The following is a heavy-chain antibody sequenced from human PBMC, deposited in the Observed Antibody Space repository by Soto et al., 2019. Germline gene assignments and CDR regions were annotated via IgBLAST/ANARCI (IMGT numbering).Heavy chain of an antibody. CDR3: AKGGQLVYYYYMDV. CDR1: GFTFSSYA. Sequence: EVQLLESGGGLVQPGGSLRLSCAASGFTFSSYAMSWVRQAPGKGLEWVSAISGSGGSTYYADSVKGRFTISRDNSKNTLYVQMNSLRAEDTAVYYCAKGGQLVYYYYMDVWGKGTTVTVSS. CDR2: ISGSGGST. V-gene: IGHV3-23*01. J-gene: IGHJ6*03. D-gene: IGHD1-1*01.